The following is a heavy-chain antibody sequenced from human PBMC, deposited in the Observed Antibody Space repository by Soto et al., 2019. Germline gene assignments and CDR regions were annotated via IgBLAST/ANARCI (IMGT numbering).Heavy chain of an antibody. Sequence: GGSLRLSCAASGFTFSSYEMNWVRQAPGKGLEWVSYISSSGSTIYYADSVKGRFTISRGNAKNSLYLQMNSLRAEDTAVYYCARRGYSGYDAFDIWGQGTMVPVSS. J-gene: IGHJ3*02. D-gene: IGHD5-12*01. CDR1: GFTFSSYE. CDR2: ISSSGSTI. CDR3: ARRGYSGYDAFDI. V-gene: IGHV3-48*03.